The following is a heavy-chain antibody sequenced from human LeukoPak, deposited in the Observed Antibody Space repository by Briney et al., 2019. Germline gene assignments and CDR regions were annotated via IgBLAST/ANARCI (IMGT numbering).Heavy chain of an antibody. CDR2: IYSGGST. J-gene: IGHJ4*02. D-gene: IGHD5-24*01. V-gene: IGHV3-66*01. CDR3: ASTKGEMATIVAAGGSDY. Sequence: PGGSLRLSCAASGFTVSSNYMSWVRQAPGKGLEWVSVIYSGGSTYYADSVKGRFTISRDNSKNTLYLQMNSLRAEDTAVYYCASTKGEMATIVAAGGSDYWGQGTLVTVSS. CDR1: GFTVSSNY.